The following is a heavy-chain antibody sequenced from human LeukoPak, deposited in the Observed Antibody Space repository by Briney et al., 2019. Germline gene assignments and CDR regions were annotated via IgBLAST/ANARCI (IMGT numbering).Heavy chain of an antibody. CDR1: GFTFSSYW. Sequence: PGGSLRLSCAASGFTFSSYWMSWVRQAPGKGLEWVANIKQDGSEKYYVDSVKGRFTISRDNFKNTLLLQMNSLRAEDTAVYYCAKGGAGHCSSTSCLYYFDYWGQGTLVTVST. CDR3: AKGGAGHCSSTSCLYYFDY. CDR2: IKQDGSEK. D-gene: IGHD2-2*01. J-gene: IGHJ4*02. V-gene: IGHV3-7*05.